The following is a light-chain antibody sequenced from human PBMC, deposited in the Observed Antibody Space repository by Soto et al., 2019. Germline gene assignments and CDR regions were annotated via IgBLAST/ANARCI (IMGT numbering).Light chain of an antibody. Sequence: EIVLTQSPGTLSLSPGERATLSCRASQSVSSSYLAWYQQKPGQAPRLLLYGASSRATGIPDRFSGSGSGTDFPLTISRLEPEDFAVYYCQQYGSSQSFGGGTKVEIK. CDR1: QSVSSSY. CDR2: GAS. J-gene: IGKJ4*01. V-gene: IGKV3-20*01. CDR3: QQYGSSQS.